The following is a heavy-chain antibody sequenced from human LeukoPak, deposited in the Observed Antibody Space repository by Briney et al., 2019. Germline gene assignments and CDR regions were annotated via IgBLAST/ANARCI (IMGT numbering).Heavy chain of an antibody. CDR1: GFTFSSYS. CDR3: ARGDYCSSTSCSRGDDAFDI. Sequence: GGSLRLSCAASGFTFSSYSMNWVRQAPGKGLEWVSYISSSSSTIYYADSVKGRFTISRDNAKNSLYLQMNSLRAEDTAVYYCARGDYCSSTSCSRGDDAFDIWGQGTMVTVSS. CDR2: ISSSSSTI. D-gene: IGHD2-2*01. V-gene: IGHV3-48*01. J-gene: IGHJ3*02.